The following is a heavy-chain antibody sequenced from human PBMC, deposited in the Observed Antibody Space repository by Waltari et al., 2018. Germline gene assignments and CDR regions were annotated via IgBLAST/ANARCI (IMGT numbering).Heavy chain of an antibody. J-gene: IGHJ4*02. V-gene: IGHV3-30-3*01. Sequence: QVQLVESGGGVVQHGRSLRLSCAASGFTFSSYAMHWVRPAPGKGLEWVAVISYDGSNKYSADSVKGRFTISRDNSKNTLYLQMNSLRAEDTSVYFCATSRASGSYPIFDYWGQGTLVTVSS. CDR1: GFTFSSYA. CDR3: ATSRASGSYPIFDY. D-gene: IGHD1-26*01. CDR2: ISYDGSNK.